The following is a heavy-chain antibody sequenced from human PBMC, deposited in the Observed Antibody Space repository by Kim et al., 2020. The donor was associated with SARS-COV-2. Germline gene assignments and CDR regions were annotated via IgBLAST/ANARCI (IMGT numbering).Heavy chain of an antibody. CDR1: GYTFTGYY. D-gene: IGHD6-19*01. CDR2: INPNSGGT. V-gene: IGHV1-2*02. Sequence: ASVKVSCKASGYTFTGYYMHWVRQAPGQGLEWMGWINPNSGGTNYAQKFQGRVTMTRDTSISTAYMELSRLRSDDTAVYYCARMKRFSSGWESFDYWGQGTLVTVSS. CDR3: ARMKRFSSGWESFDY. J-gene: IGHJ4*02.